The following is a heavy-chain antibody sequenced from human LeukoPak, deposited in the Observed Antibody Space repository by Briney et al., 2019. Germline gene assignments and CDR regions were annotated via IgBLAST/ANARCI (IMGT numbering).Heavy chain of an antibody. Sequence: ASVKVSFKASGYTFTSYGINWVRQAPGQGLEWMVWINPNSGGTNYAHKFQSRVTMTRDTSISTAYMELSRLRSDDTAVYYCARGNPFSNSVSYIGAFDIWGQGTMVTVSS. CDR2: INPNSGGT. CDR3: ARGNPFSNSVSYIGAFDI. D-gene: IGHD1-26*01. CDR1: GYTFTSYG. J-gene: IGHJ3*02. V-gene: IGHV1-2*02.